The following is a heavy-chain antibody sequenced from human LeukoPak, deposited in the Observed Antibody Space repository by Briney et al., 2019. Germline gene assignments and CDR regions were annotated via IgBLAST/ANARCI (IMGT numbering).Heavy chain of an antibody. D-gene: IGHD6-19*01. J-gene: IGHJ4*02. CDR1: GFTFSSYS. V-gene: IGHV3-21*01. Sequence: GGSLRLSCAASGFTFSSYSMNWVRQAPGKGLEWVSSISSSSNNIYYADSVKGRFTISRDNAKNTLYLQMNSLRAEDTAVYYCASLAGNPTADYWGQGTLVTVSS. CDR3: ASLAGNPTADY. CDR2: ISSSSNNI.